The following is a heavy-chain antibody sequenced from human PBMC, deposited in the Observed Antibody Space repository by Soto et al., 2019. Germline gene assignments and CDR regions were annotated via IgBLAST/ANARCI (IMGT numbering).Heavy chain of an antibody. D-gene: IGHD6-19*01. Sequence: VESLKISCKGSGYSFTSYWIGWLRQMPVKGLEWIGIIYPSDSYTNYSPSFQGHVTISADKSISTAYLQWSSLKASDTAMYYCARQGYSSSGWYGNDFDIWGQGTMVTVSS. J-gene: IGHJ3*02. V-gene: IGHV5-51*01. CDR2: IYPSDSYT. CDR1: GYSFTSYW. CDR3: ARQGYSSSGWYGNDFDI.